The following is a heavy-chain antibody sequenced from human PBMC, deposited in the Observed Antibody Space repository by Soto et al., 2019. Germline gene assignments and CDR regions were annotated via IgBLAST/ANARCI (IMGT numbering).Heavy chain of an antibody. CDR3: ARDSAEMYCSGGSCYSYFDY. Sequence: GGSLRLSCAASGFTFSSYGMHWVRQAPGKGLEWVAVIWYDGSNKYYADSVKGRFTISRDNSKNTLYLQMNSLRAEDTAVYYCARDSAEMYCSGGSCYSYFDYWGQGTLVTVSS. CDR2: IWYDGSNK. J-gene: IGHJ4*02. CDR1: GFTFSSYG. V-gene: IGHV3-33*01. D-gene: IGHD2-15*01.